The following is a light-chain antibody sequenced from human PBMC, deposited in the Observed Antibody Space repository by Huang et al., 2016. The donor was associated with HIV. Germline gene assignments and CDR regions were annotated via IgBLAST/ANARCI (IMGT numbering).Light chain of an antibody. J-gene: IGKJ2*01. Sequence: DIVMTQSPLSLPVTPGEPASISCRSSQSLLARKGNNYLDWYLQKPGQSPQLLMYMAFYRASWVPDRFSVGGSGTNFTLKISKVEAEDVGIYYCMQALQTPYTFGQGTRLEIK. CDR3: MQALQTPYT. CDR2: MAF. CDR1: QSLLARKGNNY. V-gene: IGKV2-28*01.